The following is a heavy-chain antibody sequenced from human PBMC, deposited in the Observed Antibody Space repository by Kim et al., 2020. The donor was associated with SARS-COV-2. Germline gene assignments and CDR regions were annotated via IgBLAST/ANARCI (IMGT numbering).Heavy chain of an antibody. J-gene: IGHJ4*02. CDR3: ANLGVSGTTSGY. CDR2: ISTRGNT. CDR1: GFAFNTYG. V-gene: IGHV3-23*05. Sequence: GGSLRLSCVGSGFAFNTYGLTWVRQAPGKGLEWVSSISTRGNTHYADSVKGRCTISRDNSKKTLYLQINSLRFDDTAVYYCANLGVSGTTSGYWGQGTLVTVSS. D-gene: IGHD1-20*01.